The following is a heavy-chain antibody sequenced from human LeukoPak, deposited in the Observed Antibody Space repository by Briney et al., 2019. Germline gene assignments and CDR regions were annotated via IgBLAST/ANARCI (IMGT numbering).Heavy chain of an antibody. CDR2: IYSGGST. CDR3: AREGATVTAWGAFDI. D-gene: IGHD4-17*01. V-gene: IGHV3-53*01. Sequence: GGSLRLSCAASGFTASSNYMSWVRQAPGKGLEWVSVIYSGGSTYYADSVKGRFTISRDNSKNTLYLQMNSLRAEDTAVYYCAREGATVTAWGAFDIWGQGTMVTVSS. CDR1: GFTASSNY. J-gene: IGHJ3*02.